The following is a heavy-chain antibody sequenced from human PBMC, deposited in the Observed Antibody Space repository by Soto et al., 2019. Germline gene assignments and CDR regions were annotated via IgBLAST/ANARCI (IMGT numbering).Heavy chain of an antibody. D-gene: IGHD6-13*01. V-gene: IGHV1-18*01. Sequence: ASVKVSCKASGYTFTSYGISWVRQAPGQGLEWMGWISAYNGNTNYAQKLQGRVTMTTDTSTSTAYMELRSLRSDDTAVYYCARVTAGYYYYGMDVWGQGTTVTVSS. CDR3: ARVTAGYYYYGMDV. CDR2: ISAYNGNT. CDR1: GYTFTSYG. J-gene: IGHJ6*02.